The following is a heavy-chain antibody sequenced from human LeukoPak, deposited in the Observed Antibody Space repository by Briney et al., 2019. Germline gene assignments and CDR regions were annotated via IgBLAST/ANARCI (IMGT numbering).Heavy chain of an antibody. J-gene: IGHJ4*02. CDR3: ARGSPGYSGSYYSEDYFDY. D-gene: IGHD1-26*01. CDR1: GYTFTSYY. CDR2: INPSGGST. V-gene: IGHV1-46*01. Sequence: ASVEVSCKASGYTFTSYYMHWVRQAPGQGLEWMGIINPSGGSTSYAQKFQGRVTMTRDMSTSTVYMELSSLRSEDTAVYYCARGSPGYSGSYYSEDYFDYWGQGTLVTVSS.